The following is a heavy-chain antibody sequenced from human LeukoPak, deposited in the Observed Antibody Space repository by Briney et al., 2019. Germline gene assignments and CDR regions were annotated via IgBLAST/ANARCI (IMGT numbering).Heavy chain of an antibody. Sequence: SETLSLTCTVSGGSISSGGYYWSWIRQHPGEGLEWIGYIYYSGSTYYNPSLKSRVTISVDTSKNQFSLKLSSVTAADMAVYYCARTLAPHDFWSGYTYYYYYMDVWGKGTTVTVSS. J-gene: IGHJ6*03. V-gene: IGHV4-31*03. CDR1: GGSISSGGYY. CDR3: ARTLAPHDFWSGYTYYYYYMDV. CDR2: IYYSGST. D-gene: IGHD3-3*01.